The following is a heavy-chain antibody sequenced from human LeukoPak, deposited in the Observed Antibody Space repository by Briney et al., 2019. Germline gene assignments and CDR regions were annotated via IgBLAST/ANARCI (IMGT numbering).Heavy chain of an antibody. V-gene: IGHV3-30*04. D-gene: IGHD3-9*01. CDR1: GFTFSSYA. J-gene: IGHJ4*02. CDR3: ARGNEDPYYDILTGYYTEPFDY. CDR2: ISYDGSNK. Sequence: PGGSLRLSCAASGFTFSSYAMHWVRQAPGKGLEWVAVISYDGSNKYYADSVKGRFTISRDNSKNTLYLQMNSLRAEDTAVYYCARGNEDPYYDILTGYYTEPFDYWGQGTLVTVSS.